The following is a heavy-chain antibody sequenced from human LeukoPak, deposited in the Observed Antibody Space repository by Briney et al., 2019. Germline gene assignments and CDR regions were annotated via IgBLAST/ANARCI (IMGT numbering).Heavy chain of an antibody. CDR3: ARVPGRIPWFDP. Sequence: PGGSLRLSCAASGFTFSSYGMHWVRQAPGKGLEWVAVISYDGSNKYYADSVKGRFTISRDNSKNTLYLQMNSLRAEDTAAYYCARVPGRIPWFDPWGQGTLVTVSS. V-gene: IGHV3-30*03. CDR1: GFTFSSYG. J-gene: IGHJ5*02. D-gene: IGHD2-15*01. CDR2: ISYDGSNK.